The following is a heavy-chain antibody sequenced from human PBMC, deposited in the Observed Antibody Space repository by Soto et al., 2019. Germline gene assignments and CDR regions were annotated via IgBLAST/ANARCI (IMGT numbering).Heavy chain of an antibody. J-gene: IGHJ6*03. CDR3: ARGSIAARLYYYMDV. CDR2: MNPNSGNT. CDR1: GYTFTSYD. V-gene: IGHV1-8*01. D-gene: IGHD6-6*01. Sequence: ASVKVSCKASGYTFTSYDINWVRQATGQGLEWMGWMNPNSGNTGYAQKFQGRVTMTRNTSISTAYMELSSLRSEDTAVYYCARGSIAARLYYYMDVWGKRTTVTVS.